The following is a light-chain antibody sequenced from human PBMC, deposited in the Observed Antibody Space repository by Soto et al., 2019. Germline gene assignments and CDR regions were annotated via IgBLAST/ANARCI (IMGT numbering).Light chain of an antibody. J-gene: IGKJ1*01. Sequence: EIVLTQSPANLSLSPGERATLSCRASQSVRTFLAWYQQKPGQAPRLLIYDASKRAAGIPARFSGSGSGTDFTLTISSLEPEDFAAYYCQQRINWPRTFGQGTKVDIK. CDR3: QQRINWPRT. CDR1: QSVRTF. V-gene: IGKV3-11*01. CDR2: DAS.